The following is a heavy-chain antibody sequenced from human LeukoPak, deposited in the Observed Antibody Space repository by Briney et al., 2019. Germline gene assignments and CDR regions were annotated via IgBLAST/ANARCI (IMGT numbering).Heavy chain of an antibody. V-gene: IGHV3-7*01. Sequence: GGSLRLSCAASGFTFSSYWMSWVHQAPGKGLEGVANIKQDGSEKYYVDSVKGRFTISRDNAKNSLYLQMNSLRAEDTAVYYCARDGNYDSSGYYYAYYYGMDVWGQGTTVTVSS. J-gene: IGHJ6*02. CDR2: IKQDGSEK. CDR3: ARDGNYDSSGYYYAYYYGMDV. D-gene: IGHD3-22*01. CDR1: GFTFSSYW.